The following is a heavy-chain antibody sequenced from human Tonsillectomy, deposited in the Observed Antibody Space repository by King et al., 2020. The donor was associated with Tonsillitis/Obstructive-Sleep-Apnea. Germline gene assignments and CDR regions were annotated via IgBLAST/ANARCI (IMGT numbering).Heavy chain of an antibody. CDR2: IKEDGSEK. CDR1: GFTFSSYW. D-gene: IGHD3-22*01. CDR3: ARVLDYFDSSGYRAFDI. V-gene: IGHV3-7*03. J-gene: IGHJ3*02. Sequence: VQLVESGGGLVQPGGSLRLSCAASGFTFSSYWMSWVRQAPGKGLEWVANIKEDGSEKYNVDSVKGRFTISRDNAKNSLYLQMNSLRAEDTAVYYCARVLDYFDSSGYRAFDIWGQGTMVTVSS.